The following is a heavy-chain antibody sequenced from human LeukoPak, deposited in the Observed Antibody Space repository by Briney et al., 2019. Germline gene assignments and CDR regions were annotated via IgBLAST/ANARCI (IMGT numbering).Heavy chain of an antibody. CDR1: GLSFSSYA. J-gene: IGHJ4*02. CDR3: ATEVSGSYSASDY. Sequence: GGSLRLSCAASGLSFSSYAMGWVRQGPGNGLEWVSGISASGGSTNYADSVQGRFTISRDNSNNTLYLQMNSLRADDTAVYFCATEVSGSYSASDYWGQGTPVTVSA. CDR2: ISASGGST. V-gene: IGHV3-23*01. D-gene: IGHD1-26*01.